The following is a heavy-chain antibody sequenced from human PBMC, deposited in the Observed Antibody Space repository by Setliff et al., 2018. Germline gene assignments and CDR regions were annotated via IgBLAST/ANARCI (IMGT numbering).Heavy chain of an antibody. V-gene: IGHV4-34*01. Sequence: PSETLSLTCAVYGGSFSGYYWSWIRQPPGKGLEWIGEINHSGSTNYNPSLRSRVTISVDTSKNQFSLKLSSVTAADTAVYYCARGGCSRGPPVYYFDYWGQGTLVTVSS. CDR3: ARGGCSRGPPVYYFDY. CDR2: INHSGST. J-gene: IGHJ4*02. CDR1: GGSFSGYY. D-gene: IGHD6-13*01.